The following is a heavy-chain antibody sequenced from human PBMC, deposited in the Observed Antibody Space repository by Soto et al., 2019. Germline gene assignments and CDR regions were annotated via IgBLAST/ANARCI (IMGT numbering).Heavy chain of an antibody. Sequence: EVQLLQSGGGLVQPGGSLRLSCVASGFTFSSYAMSWVRQVPGKGLEWVSTISDGADSAYYVDSVKGRFTISRDNSKKTLYLQMNSLSAEDSAVYYCARPYGGKIGDAPDLWGPGPMVTVSS. V-gene: IGHV3-23*01. J-gene: IGHJ3*01. CDR1: GFTFSSYA. CDR3: ARPYGGKIGDAPDL. D-gene: IGHD4-17*01. CDR2: ISDGADSA.